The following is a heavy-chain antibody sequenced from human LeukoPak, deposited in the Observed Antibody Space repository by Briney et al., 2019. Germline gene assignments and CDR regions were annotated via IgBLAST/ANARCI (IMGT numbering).Heavy chain of an antibody. J-gene: IGHJ4*02. D-gene: IGHD6-13*01. CDR2: ISWNSGSI. Sequence: GGSLRLSCAASGFTFDDYAMHWVRQAPGKGLEWVSGISWNSGSIGYADSVKGRFTISRDNAKNSLYLQMNSLRAEDTALYYCAKDIRVRSSSYFDYWGQGTLVTASS. CDR1: GFTFDDYA. V-gene: IGHV3-9*01. CDR3: AKDIRVRSSSYFDY.